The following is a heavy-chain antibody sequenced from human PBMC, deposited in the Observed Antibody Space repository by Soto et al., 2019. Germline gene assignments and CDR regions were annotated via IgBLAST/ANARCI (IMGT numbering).Heavy chain of an antibody. Sequence: QVQLVQSGPEVKKPGASVKVSCKASGYTFTNYGINWVRQAPGQGLEWMGLISAHNVNTHYAQNLQGRVTLTRDSSTSTAYLEVRSLTSDDTAVYYCARSHSSSWSFDPWGQGTLVTVSS. V-gene: IGHV1-18*04. D-gene: IGHD6-13*01. CDR1: GYTFTNYG. CDR3: ARSHSSSWSFDP. CDR2: ISAHNVNT. J-gene: IGHJ5*02.